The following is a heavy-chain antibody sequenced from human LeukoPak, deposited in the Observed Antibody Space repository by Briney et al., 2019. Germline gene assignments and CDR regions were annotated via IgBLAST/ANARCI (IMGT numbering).Heavy chain of an antibody. CDR2: INHSGST. D-gene: IGHD6-13*01. Sequence: SETLSLTCTVSGGSISSSSYYWGWIRQPPGKGLEWIGEINHSGSTNYNPSLKSRVTISVDTSKNQFSLKLSSVTAADTAVYYCARGRGSSSWYRGVFFDYWGQGTLVTVSS. V-gene: IGHV4-39*07. CDR3: ARGRGSSSWYRGVFFDY. J-gene: IGHJ4*02. CDR1: GGSISSSSYY.